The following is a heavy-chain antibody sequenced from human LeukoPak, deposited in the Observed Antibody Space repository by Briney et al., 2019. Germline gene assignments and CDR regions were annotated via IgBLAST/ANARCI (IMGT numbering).Heavy chain of an antibody. V-gene: IGHV4-34*01. CDR2: INQIGNT. CDR3: ARIRRPLRGYFDH. J-gene: IGHJ4*02. D-gene: IGHD3-16*01. Sequence: SETLALTCYLYGGSFSGYYWSWIRQSPGKGLEWNGEINQIGNTNYIPSLKSRLTISIDTSNNQFTLNLTSVTAADTGVYYCARIRRPLRGYFDHWGQGTLVT. CDR1: GGSFSGYY.